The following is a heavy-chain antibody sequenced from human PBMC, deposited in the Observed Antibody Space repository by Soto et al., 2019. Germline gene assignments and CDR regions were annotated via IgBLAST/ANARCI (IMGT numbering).Heavy chain of an antibody. D-gene: IGHD2-15*01. CDR3: AKDVTPRVAAAISCDY. J-gene: IGHJ4*02. CDR1: GFTFDDYT. CDR2: ISWDGGST. V-gene: IGHV3-43*01. Sequence: GGSLRLSCAASGFTFDDYTMHWVRQAPGKGLEWVSLISWDGGSTYYADSVKGRFTISRDNSKNSLYLQMNSLRTEDTALYYCAKDVTPRVAAAISCDYWGQGTLVTVSS.